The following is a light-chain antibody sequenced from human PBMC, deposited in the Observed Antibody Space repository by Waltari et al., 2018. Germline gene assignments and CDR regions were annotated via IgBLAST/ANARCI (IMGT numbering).Light chain of an antibody. Sequence: QSALTPPASVSGSPGQSITISCTGTSSDGGGYNYVSWYQQHPGKAPKVMIDDVSKRPSGVSNRFSGSKSGNTASLTISGLQAEDEADYYCSSYTSSSTWVFGGGTKLTVL. V-gene: IGLV2-14*01. CDR2: DVS. CDR1: SSDGGGYNY. J-gene: IGLJ3*02. CDR3: SSYTSSSTWV.